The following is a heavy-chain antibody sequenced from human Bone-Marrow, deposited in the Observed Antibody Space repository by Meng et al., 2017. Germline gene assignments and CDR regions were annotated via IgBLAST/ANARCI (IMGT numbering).Heavy chain of an antibody. CDR1: GGSISSRSYY. D-gene: IGHD6-19*01. CDR2: IYYSGST. J-gene: IGHJ1*01. CDR3: ARVRIDSSGWYSIQH. V-gene: IGHV4-39*07. Sequence: LQLQDSGPGLGKPSETLSLTCTVSGGSISSRSYYWGWIRQPPGKGLEWIGSIYYSGSTYYNPSLKSRVTISVDTSKNQFSLKLSSVTAADTAVYYCARVRIDSSGWYSIQHWGQGTLVTVSS.